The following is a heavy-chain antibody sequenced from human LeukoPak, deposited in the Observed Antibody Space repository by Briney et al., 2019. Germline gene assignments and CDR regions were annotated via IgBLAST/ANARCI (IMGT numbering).Heavy chain of an antibody. D-gene: IGHD2-15*01. V-gene: IGHV4-34*01. J-gene: IGHJ6*02. CDR1: GESLSGYY. CDR2: IKHSGST. Sequence: SDSLSLTCAVYGESLSGYYRSWIRQPPGKGLEWIGEIKHSGSTNYNPSLKSRVTISVDTSKNQFSLKLSSVTAADTAVYYCARARYCSGGSCYPRYPYYYGMDVWGQGTTVTVSS. CDR3: ARARYCSGGSCYPRYPYYYGMDV.